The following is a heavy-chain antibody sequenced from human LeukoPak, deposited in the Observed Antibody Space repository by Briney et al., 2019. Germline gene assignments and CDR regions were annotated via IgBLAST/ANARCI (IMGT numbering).Heavy chain of an antibody. Sequence: SETLSLTCTVSGGSISSYYWSWIRQPPGKGLEWIGYIYYSGSTNYNPSLKSRVTISVDTSKNQFSLKLSSVTAADTAVYYCAGYSSTSPMGGGWFDPWGQGTLVTVSS. CDR1: GGSISSYY. CDR3: AGYSSTSPMGGGWFDP. D-gene: IGHD2-2*01. J-gene: IGHJ5*02. CDR2: IYYSGST. V-gene: IGHV4-59*01.